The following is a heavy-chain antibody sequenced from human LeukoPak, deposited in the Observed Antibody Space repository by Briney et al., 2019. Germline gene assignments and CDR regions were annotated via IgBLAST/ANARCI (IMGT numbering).Heavy chain of an antibody. CDR1: GYTFTGYY. Sequence: GASVKVSCKASGYTFTGYYMHWVRQAPGQGLEWMGWINPNSGGTNYAQKFQGRVTMTRDTSISTAYMELSRLRSDDTAVYYCARAYGGQWLAEYYYYYMDVWGKGTTVTISS. V-gene: IGHV1-2*02. CDR2: INPNSGGT. CDR3: ARAYGGQWLAEYYYYYMDV. D-gene: IGHD6-19*01. J-gene: IGHJ6*03.